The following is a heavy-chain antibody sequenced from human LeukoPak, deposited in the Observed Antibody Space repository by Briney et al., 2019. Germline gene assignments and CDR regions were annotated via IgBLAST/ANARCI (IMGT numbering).Heavy chain of an antibody. V-gene: IGHV4-39*01. J-gene: IGHJ5*02. CDR3: ARHEARVTMVRGVIGSMTWFDP. Sequence: SETLSLTCTVSGGSISSSSYYWSWIRQPPGKGLEWIGEINHSGSTNYNPSLKSRVTISVDTSKNQFSLKLSSVTAADTAVYYCARHEARVTMVRGVIGSMTWFDPWGQGTLVTVSS. CDR2: INHSGST. D-gene: IGHD3-10*01. CDR1: GGSISSSSYY.